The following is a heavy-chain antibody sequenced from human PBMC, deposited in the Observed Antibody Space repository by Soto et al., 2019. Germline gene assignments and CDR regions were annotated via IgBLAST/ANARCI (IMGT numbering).Heavy chain of an antibody. D-gene: IGHD3-3*01. Sequence: PGGSLRLSCVASGFTFSDYYMSWIRQAPGKGLEWVSYISSSGSTIYYADSVKGRFTISRDNAKNSLYLQMNSLRAEDTAVYYCARDARYYDFWSGFNWFDPWGQGTLVTVSS. V-gene: IGHV3-11*01. CDR1: GFTFSDYY. J-gene: IGHJ5*02. CDR2: ISSSGSTI. CDR3: ARDARYYDFWSGFNWFDP.